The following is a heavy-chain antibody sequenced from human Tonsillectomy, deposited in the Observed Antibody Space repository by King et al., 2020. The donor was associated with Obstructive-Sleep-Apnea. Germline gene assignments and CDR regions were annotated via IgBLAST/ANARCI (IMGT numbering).Heavy chain of an antibody. CDR1: GYTFTSYP. V-gene: IGHV1-3*01. CDR3: ARDPNNRNGDYFDY. CDR2: INAGNHNT. Sequence: VQLVQSGAEVKKPGASVKVSCKASGYTFTSYPMHWVRQAPGQRREWMGWINAGNHNTKYSQNFQGRVTITTDTSASAAYMELSSLRSEDTAVYFCARDPNNRNGDYFDYWGQGTLVTVSS. J-gene: IGHJ4*02. D-gene: IGHD1-14*01.